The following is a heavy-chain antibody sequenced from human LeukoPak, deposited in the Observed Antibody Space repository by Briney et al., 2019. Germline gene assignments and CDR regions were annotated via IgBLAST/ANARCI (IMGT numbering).Heavy chain of an antibody. J-gene: IGHJ6*02. CDR1: GYTFTSYG. CDR2: ISAYNGNT. V-gene: IGHV1-18*01. Sequence: ASVKVSCKASGYTFTSYGISWVRQAPGQGLEWMGWISAYNGNTNYAQKLQGRVTMTTDTSTSTAYMELRSLRSDDTAVYYCAKGILPSTNYYYGMDVWGQGTTVTVSS. D-gene: IGHD5-18*01. CDR3: AKGILPSTNYYYGMDV.